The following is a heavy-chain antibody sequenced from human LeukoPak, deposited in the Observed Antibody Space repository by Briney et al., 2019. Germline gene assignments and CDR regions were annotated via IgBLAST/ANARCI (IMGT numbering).Heavy chain of an antibody. CDR2: MSSSGSTI. Sequence: GGSLRLSCAASGFTFSGYYMSWIRQAPGKGLEWVSYMSSSGSTISYADSVKGRFTISRDNAKNSLFLQMNSLGAEDTAVYYCARGARLSGSYHYGDYWGQGTLVTVSS. J-gene: IGHJ4*02. CDR1: GFTFSGYY. CDR3: ARGARLSGSYHYGDY. D-gene: IGHD3-16*02. V-gene: IGHV3-11*01.